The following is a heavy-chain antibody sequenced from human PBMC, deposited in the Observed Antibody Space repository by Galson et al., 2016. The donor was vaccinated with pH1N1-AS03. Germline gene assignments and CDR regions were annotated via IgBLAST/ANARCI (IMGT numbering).Heavy chain of an antibody. V-gene: IGHV1-69*13. Sequence: SVKVSCKASGGTFGNYAISWMRQAPGQGLEWMGGIHPIFGIPSYAQKFQGRLTVTADDSTSAAYMELSSLTSEDTAIYYCARDRHYDSSGRYFYESEHWGQGTLVIVSS. D-gene: IGHD3-22*01. CDR3: ARDRHYDSSGRYFYESEH. CDR2: IHPIFGIP. J-gene: IGHJ4*02. CDR1: GGTFGNYA.